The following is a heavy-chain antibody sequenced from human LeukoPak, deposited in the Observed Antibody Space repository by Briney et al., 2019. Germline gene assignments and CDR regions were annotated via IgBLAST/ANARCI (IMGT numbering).Heavy chain of an antibody. Sequence: ASVKVSCRTSGYTFTHFGISWVRQAPGQGLEWLGWISAYDDATHYAQSVQGRISMSTDTSTTTVYMELRSLTSDDTAVYYCAREKGFGELLYPYPDYWGQGTLVTVSS. CDR1: GYTFTHFG. D-gene: IGHD3-10*01. V-gene: IGHV1-18*01. CDR2: ISAYDDAT. J-gene: IGHJ4*02. CDR3: AREKGFGELLYPYPDY.